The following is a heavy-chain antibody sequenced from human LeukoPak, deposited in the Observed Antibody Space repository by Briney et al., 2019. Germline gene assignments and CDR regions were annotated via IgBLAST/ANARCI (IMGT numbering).Heavy chain of an antibody. D-gene: IGHD5-24*01. CDR3: ARARDGYPIGYFDY. CDR2: IRYEGSSK. Sequence: GGSLRLSCAASGFTFSSYGMHWVRQAPDKGLEWVAFIRYEGSSKYYADSVKGRFTISRDNAKNSLYLQMNSLRAEDTAVYYCARARDGYPIGYFDYWGQGTLVTVSS. J-gene: IGHJ4*02. CDR1: GFTFSSYG. V-gene: IGHV3-30*02.